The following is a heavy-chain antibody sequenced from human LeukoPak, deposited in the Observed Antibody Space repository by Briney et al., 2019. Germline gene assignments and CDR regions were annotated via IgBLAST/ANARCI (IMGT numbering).Heavy chain of an antibody. V-gene: IGHV3-21*01. CDR1: GVTFSSYW. D-gene: IGHD3-22*01. CDR2: ISTSSRYI. CDR3: ARDYSPPHYFDSSGYFDY. Sequence: PGGSLRLSCAASGVTFSSYWMNWVRQAPGKGLECVSSISTSSRYIYYADSVKGRFTISRDNAKNSLYLQMNSLRAEDTAVYYCARDYSPPHYFDSSGYFDYWGQGTLVTVSS. J-gene: IGHJ4*02.